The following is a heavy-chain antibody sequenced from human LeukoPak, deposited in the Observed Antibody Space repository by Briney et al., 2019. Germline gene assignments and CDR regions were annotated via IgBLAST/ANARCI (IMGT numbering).Heavy chain of an antibody. CDR1: GGSISSGGYS. CDR3: ARDKVGSGYSKYWYFDL. D-gene: IGHD3-22*01. V-gene: IGHV4-30-2*01. Sequence: SETLSLTCAVPGGSISSGGYSWSWIRQPPGKGLEWIGYIYHSGSTYYNPSLKSRVTISVDRSKNQFSLKLSSVTAADTAVYYCARDKVGSGYSKYWYFDLWGRGTLVTVSS. CDR2: IYHSGST. J-gene: IGHJ2*01.